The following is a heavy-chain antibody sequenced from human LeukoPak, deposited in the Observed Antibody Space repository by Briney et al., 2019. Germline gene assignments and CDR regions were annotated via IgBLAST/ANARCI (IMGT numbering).Heavy chain of an antibody. CDR2: TYYRSKWYN. D-gene: IGHD1-26*01. CDR1: GDSLSSNSAA. J-gene: IGHJ4*02. CDR3: ARSPSGSHVDY. Sequence: SQTLSLTCAISGDSLSSNSAARNWIRQSPSRCLEWLGRTYYRSKWYNHYAVSVKSRITINPDTSKNQFSLQLNSVTPEDTAVYYRARSPSGSHVDYWGQGTLVTVSS. V-gene: IGHV6-1*01.